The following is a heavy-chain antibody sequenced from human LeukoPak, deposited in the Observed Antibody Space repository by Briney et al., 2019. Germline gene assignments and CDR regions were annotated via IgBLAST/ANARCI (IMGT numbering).Heavy chain of an antibody. Sequence: SETLSLTCTVSGYSIRDGYYWGWIRQPPGKGLEWIGSIYQSGNTYYNASLKSRVTISVDTSKNQFSLKLRSLTAADTAVYYCARVPGPNWFDPWGRGTLVIVSS. CDR1: GYSIRDGYY. CDR2: IYQSGNT. J-gene: IGHJ5*02. V-gene: IGHV4-38-2*02. CDR3: ARVPGPNWFDP.